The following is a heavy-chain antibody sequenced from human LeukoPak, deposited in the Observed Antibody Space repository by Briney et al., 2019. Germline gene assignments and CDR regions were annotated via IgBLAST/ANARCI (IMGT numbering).Heavy chain of an antibody. CDR1: GFTFSSYA. CDR3: ARGGYGSGPYGMDV. D-gene: IGHD3-10*01. Sequence: PGGSLRLSCAASGFTFSSYAMHWVRQAPGKGLEYVSAISSNGGSTYYANSVKGRFTISRDNSKNTLYLQMGSLRAEDMAVYYCARGGYGSGPYGMDVWGQGTTVTVSS. V-gene: IGHV3-64*01. CDR2: ISSNGGST. J-gene: IGHJ6*02.